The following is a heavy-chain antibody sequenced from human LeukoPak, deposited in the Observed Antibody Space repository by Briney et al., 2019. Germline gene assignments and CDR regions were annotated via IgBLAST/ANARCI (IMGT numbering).Heavy chain of an antibody. V-gene: IGHV3-73*01. Sequence: GGSLRLSCAASGFTFSGSAMHWVRQASGKGLEWVGRIRSKANSYATAYAASVKGRFTISRDDSKNTAYLQMNSLKTEDTAVYYCAKTPRLLYSYGYGVDYWGQGTLVTVSS. J-gene: IGHJ4*02. CDR1: GFTFSGSA. CDR3: AKTPRLLYSYGYGVDY. D-gene: IGHD5-18*01. CDR2: IRSKANSYAT.